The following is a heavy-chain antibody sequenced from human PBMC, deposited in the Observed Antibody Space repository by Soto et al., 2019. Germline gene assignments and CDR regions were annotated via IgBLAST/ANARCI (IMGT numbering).Heavy chain of an antibody. CDR2: ISDYNGNT. CDR1: GYTFTSYG. Sequence: GASVKVSCKASGYTFTSYGISWVRQAPGQGLEWMGWISDYNGNTNYAQKFQGRVTMTTDTSTSTAYMELRSLRSDDTAVYYCARDNPPVTETRSGFFYWGQGTGVNVSS. J-gene: IGHJ4*02. D-gene: IGHD1-20*01. CDR3: ARDNPPVTETRSGFFY. V-gene: IGHV1-18*01.